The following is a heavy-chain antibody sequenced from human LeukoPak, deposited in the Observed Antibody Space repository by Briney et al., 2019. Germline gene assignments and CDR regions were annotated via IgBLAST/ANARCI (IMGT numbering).Heavy chain of an antibody. CDR1: ELTVTNYW. Sequence: GGSLRLSCGASELTVTNYWMHWVRQAPGKGLVWVSRINSDGSSTNYADSVKGRFTISRDYAKNMLYLQMNSLRDEDTAVYYCARDLGGPIFGLGLDVWGLGTTVTVSS. V-gene: IGHV3-74*01. J-gene: IGHJ6*02. CDR3: ARDLGGPIFGLGLDV. CDR2: INSDGSST. D-gene: IGHD3/OR15-3a*01.